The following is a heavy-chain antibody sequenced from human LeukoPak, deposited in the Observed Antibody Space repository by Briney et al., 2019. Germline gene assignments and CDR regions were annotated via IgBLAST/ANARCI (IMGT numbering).Heavy chain of an antibody. CDR2: ISGSSKHR. J-gene: IGHJ1*01. Sequence: GGSLRLSCAASGFTFTSYSMNWVRQAPGKGLEWVSSISGSSKHRYYADSVKGRFTISRDNAKSSLYLQMNSLRAEDTAVYYCVRDITPVTTCYLQHWGQGTLVTVSP. D-gene: IGHD4-17*01. CDR3: VRDITPVTTCYLQH. V-gene: IGHV3-21*01. CDR1: GFTFTSYS.